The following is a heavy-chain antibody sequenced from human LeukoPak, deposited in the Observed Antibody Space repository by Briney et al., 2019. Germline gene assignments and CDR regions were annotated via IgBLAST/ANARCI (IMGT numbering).Heavy chain of an antibody. CDR3: AGISYSGTWPVGY. CDR1: GFTFSSYG. D-gene: IGHD6-6*01. CDR2: IWYDGSNK. Sequence: GGSLRLSCAASGFTFSSYGMHWVRQAPGKGLEWVAVIWYDGSNKYYADSVKGRFTISRDNSKNTVSLHMDSLRVEDTAVYYCAGISYSGTWPVGYWGQGTLVTVTA. V-gene: IGHV3-33*01. J-gene: IGHJ4*02.